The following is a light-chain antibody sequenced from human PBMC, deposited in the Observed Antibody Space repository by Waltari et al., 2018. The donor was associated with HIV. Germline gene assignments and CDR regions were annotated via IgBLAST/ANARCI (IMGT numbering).Light chain of an antibody. Sequence: SVLTQSPGTLSLSPGERATLPCRASQSVSSSYLAWYQQKPGQAPRLLIYGASSRATGIPDRFSGSGSGTDFTLTISRLEPEDFAVYYCQQYGNAPDSFGQGTKLEIK. CDR2: GAS. CDR3: QQYGNAPDS. J-gene: IGKJ2*03. CDR1: QSVSSSY. V-gene: IGKV3-20*01.